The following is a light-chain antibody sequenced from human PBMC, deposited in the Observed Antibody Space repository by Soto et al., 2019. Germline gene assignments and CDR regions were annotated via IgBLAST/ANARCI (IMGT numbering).Light chain of an antibody. CDR1: QAVNTR. J-gene: IGKJ1*01. V-gene: IGKV3D-11*03. CDR2: LAS. Sequence: EIVLTQSPATLYSFPGDRVTLSCRASQAVNTRLAWYQHKPGQAPRLLIYLASNRAAGVPARFSGSGSGTDVTLTISDVETEDVAVYYCHQRQSWTRTFGQGTKVDIK. CDR3: HQRQSWTRT.